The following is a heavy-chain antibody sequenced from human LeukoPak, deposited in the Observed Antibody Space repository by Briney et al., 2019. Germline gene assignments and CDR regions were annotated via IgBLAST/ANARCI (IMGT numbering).Heavy chain of an antibody. J-gene: IGHJ4*02. CDR3: ARDELNSNLFDY. V-gene: IGHV4-4*07. Sequence: SETLSLTCTVSGGPISSYYWSWIRQPAGKGLEWIGRIYTSGSTNYNPSLKSRVTMSVDTSKNQFSLKLSSVTAADTAVYYCARDELNSNLFDYWGQGTLVTVSS. CDR1: GGPISSYY. CDR2: IYTSGST. D-gene: IGHD6-13*01.